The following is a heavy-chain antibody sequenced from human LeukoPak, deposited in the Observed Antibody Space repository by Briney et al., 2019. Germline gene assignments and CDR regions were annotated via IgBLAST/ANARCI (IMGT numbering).Heavy chain of an antibody. V-gene: IGHV3-21*01. CDR3: AVDYGDYEYSQH. J-gene: IGHJ1*01. CDR1: GFTFSSYS. Sequence: GGSLRLSCAASGFTFSSYSMNWVRQAPGKGLEWVSSISSSSSYIYYADSVKGRFTISRDNAKNSLYLQMNSLRAEDTAVYYCAVDYGDYEYSQHWGQGTLVTVSS. CDR2: ISSSSSYI. D-gene: IGHD4-17*01.